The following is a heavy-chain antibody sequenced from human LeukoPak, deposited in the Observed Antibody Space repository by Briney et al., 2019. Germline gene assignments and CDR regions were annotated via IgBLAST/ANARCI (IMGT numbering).Heavy chain of an antibody. CDR3: LAGYYYYYMDV. V-gene: IGHV3-74*01. Sequence: GGPLRLSCAASGSAFSNYWLHWVRQAPGKGLEWVARINTHGSSTNYADSVKGRFTISRDNAKNTLYLQMTSLSAEDTAVYYALAGYYYYYMDVWGEGTTVTVSS. CDR1: GSAFSNYW. CDR2: INTHGSST. D-gene: IGHD3-16*01. J-gene: IGHJ6*03.